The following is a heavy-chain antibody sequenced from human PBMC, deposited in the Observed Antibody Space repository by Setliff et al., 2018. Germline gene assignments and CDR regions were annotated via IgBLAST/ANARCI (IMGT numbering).Heavy chain of an antibody. D-gene: IGHD3-22*01. CDR1: GGSITSSSYY. V-gene: IGHV4-39*01. CDR3: ARQPEGGYYDSSGYYGMAPYYFDY. Sequence: PSETLSLTCTVSGGSITSSSYYWGWIRLPPGKRLEWIGTIYYSGSTYYNPSLKSRVTISVDTSKNQFSLKLSSVTAADTAVYYCARQPEGGYYDSSGYYGMAPYYFDYWGQGTLVTVSS. J-gene: IGHJ4*02. CDR2: IYYSGST.